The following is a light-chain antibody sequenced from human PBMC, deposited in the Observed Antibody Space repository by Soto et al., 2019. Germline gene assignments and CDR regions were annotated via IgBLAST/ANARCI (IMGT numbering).Light chain of an antibody. CDR1: QNIDGW. Sequence: DIQMTQSPSTLSASVGDRVTITCRASQNIDGWLAWYQQKPGRAPNLLIYEASTLESGVPSRFSGSGSGTEFTLTISSLQPDDFATYYCRHYYTYPISFGQGTRLEIK. V-gene: IGKV1-5*03. J-gene: IGKJ5*01. CDR3: RHYYTYPIS. CDR2: EAS.